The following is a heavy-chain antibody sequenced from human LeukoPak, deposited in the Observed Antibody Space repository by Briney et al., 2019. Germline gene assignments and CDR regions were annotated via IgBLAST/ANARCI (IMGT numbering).Heavy chain of an antibody. CDR2: IRHDGSDK. CDR3: ARRITIAAAGWGHGMDV. Sequence: GGSLRLSCAASGFTFNNHWMSWVRQAPGKGLEWVANIRHDGSDKKYVDSVKGRFTISRDNAENSLFLQMNSLRAEDTAVYYCARRITIAAAGWGHGMDVWGQGTTVTVSS. V-gene: IGHV3-7*03. J-gene: IGHJ6*02. CDR1: GFTFNNHW. D-gene: IGHD6-13*01.